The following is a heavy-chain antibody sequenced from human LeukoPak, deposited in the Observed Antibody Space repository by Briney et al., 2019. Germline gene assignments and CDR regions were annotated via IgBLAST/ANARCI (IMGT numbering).Heavy chain of an antibody. CDR2: IYIGGST. CDR1: GFTVSSNY. V-gene: IGHV3-66*01. CDR3: ARDPIGPVGGGYYGMDV. J-gene: IGHJ6*02. Sequence: GGSLRLSCAASGFTVSSNYMSWVRQAPGKGLEWVSVIYIGGSTYYADSVKGRFTISRDNSKNTLYLQRNSLRAEDTAVYYCARDPIGPVGGGYYGMDVWGQGTTVTVSS. D-gene: IGHD4-23*01.